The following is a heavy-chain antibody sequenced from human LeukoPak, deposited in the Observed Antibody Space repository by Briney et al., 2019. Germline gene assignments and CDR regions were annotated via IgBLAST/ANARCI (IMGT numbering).Heavy chain of an antibody. CDR3: AKDIQLST. CDR1: GFTFSDSA. J-gene: IGHJ3*01. Sequence: PGXSLRLSCAASGFTFSDSAMTWVRQVPGKGLEWVSLISSSGGKTYYADSVKGRFTISRDNSKKTLSLQMNSLRVEDTAIYYCAKDIQLSTWGLGTMVTVSS. V-gene: IGHV3-23*01. D-gene: IGHD3-16*02. CDR2: ISSSGGKT.